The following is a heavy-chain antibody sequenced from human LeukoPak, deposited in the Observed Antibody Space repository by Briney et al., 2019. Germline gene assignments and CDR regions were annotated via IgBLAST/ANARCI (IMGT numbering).Heavy chain of an antibody. CDR3: ARHLGLVSSGDY. Sequence: GESLKISCQGSGYSFTNYWIGWVRQMPGKGLEWMGIIYPGNSDTRYSPSFQGQVTISTDKSISTAYLQWSSLKTSDTAIYYCARHLGLVSSGDYWGQGTLVTVSS. V-gene: IGHV5-51*01. D-gene: IGHD3-16*01. J-gene: IGHJ4*02. CDR1: GYSFTNYW. CDR2: IYPGNSDT.